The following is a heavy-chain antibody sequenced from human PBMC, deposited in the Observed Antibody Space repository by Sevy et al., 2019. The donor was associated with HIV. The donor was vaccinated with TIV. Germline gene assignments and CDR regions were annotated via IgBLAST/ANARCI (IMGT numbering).Heavy chain of an antibody. Sequence: SETLSLTCTVSGGSISSSSYYWGWIRQPPGKGLEWIGSIYYSGSTYYNPSLKSRVTISVDTSKNQFSLKLSSVTAADTAVYYCARDQYQLLWLGWFDPWGQGTLVTVSS. D-gene: IGHD2-2*01. CDR2: IYYSGST. CDR3: ARDQYQLLWLGWFDP. CDR1: GGSISSSSYY. J-gene: IGHJ5*02. V-gene: IGHV4-39*02.